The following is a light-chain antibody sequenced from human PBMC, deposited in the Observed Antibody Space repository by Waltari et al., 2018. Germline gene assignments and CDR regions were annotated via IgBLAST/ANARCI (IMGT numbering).Light chain of an antibody. CDR1: QNILYNSDNKNY. CDR3: QQYYGTPPRT. Sequence: DIVMTQSPDSLAVSLGERATINCKSSQNILYNSDNKNYLAWYQHKPGQPPKLLIYWASTRESGVPDRFSGSGSGTDFTLTITSLQAEDVAVYYCQQYYGTPPRTFGQGTKVEIK. J-gene: IGKJ1*01. V-gene: IGKV4-1*01. CDR2: WAS.